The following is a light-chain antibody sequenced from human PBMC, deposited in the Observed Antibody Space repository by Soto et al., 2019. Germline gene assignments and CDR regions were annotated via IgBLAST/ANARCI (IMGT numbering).Light chain of an antibody. J-gene: IGKJ1*01. CDR1: QSISTF. CDR2: AAS. V-gene: IGKV1-39*01. CDR3: QQSYRIPPWT. Sequence: DIQMTQSPSSLSAFVGDRVTITCRASQSISTFLNWYQQRPGKAPELLIYAASNLQSGVPSRFSGSGSGTDFALTISSLQPEDFATYYCQQSYRIPPWTFGQGTKVEIK.